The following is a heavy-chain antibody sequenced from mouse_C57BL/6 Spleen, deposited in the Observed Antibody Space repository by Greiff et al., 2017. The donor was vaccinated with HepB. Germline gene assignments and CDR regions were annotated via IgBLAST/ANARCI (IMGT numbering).Heavy chain of an antibody. Sequence: VQLQQSGPELVKPGASVKLSCKASGYTFTSYDINWVKQRPGQGLEWIGWIYPRDGSTKYNEKFKGKATLTVDTSSSTAYMELHSLTSEDSAVYFWAREDYGNLYYYAMDYWGQGTSVTDSS. D-gene: IGHD2-1*01. CDR2: IYPRDGST. CDR1: GYTFTSYD. J-gene: IGHJ4*01. V-gene: IGHV1-85*01. CDR3: AREDYGNLYYYAMDY.